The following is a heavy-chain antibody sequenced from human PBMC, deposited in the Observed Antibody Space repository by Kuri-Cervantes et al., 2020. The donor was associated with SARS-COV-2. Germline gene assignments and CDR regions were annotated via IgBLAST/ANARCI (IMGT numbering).Heavy chain of an antibody. V-gene: IGHV1-2*04. CDR2: INPNSGGT. CDR1: GYTFSDYY. Sequence: ASVKVSCKASGYTFSDYYMYWVRQAPGQGLEWMGWINPNSGGTNYAQKFQGWATMTRDTSISTAYMELSRLRSDDTAVYYCARGMVRGLIQYYYYGMDVWGQGTTVTVSS. J-gene: IGHJ6*02. D-gene: IGHD3-10*01. CDR3: ARGMVRGLIQYYYYGMDV.